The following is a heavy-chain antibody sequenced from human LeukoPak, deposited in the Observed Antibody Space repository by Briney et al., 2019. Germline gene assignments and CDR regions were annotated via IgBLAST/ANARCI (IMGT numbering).Heavy chain of an antibody. D-gene: IGHD4-17*01. CDR3: AKGQNGALRDY. CDR1: GFTFSSYA. V-gene: IGHV3-23*01. CDR2: ISTSGADA. Sequence: GGSLRLSCTASGFTFSSYAMVWVRQAPRKGLEWVSVISTSGADASYADSVKGRFTVSRDNSKNTLSLQMNSLRADDTALYYYAKGQNGALRDYWGQGTLVTVSS. J-gene: IGHJ4*02.